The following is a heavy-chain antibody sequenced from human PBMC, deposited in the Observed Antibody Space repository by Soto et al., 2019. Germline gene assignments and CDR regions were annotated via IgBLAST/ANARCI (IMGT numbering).Heavy chain of an antibody. D-gene: IGHD2-2*01. J-gene: IGHJ5*02. CDR3: ARDRRYCSSTSCSNWFDP. CDR2: ISSSSSYI. CDR1: GFTFSSYS. Sequence: GGSLRLSCAASGFTFSSYSMNWVRQAPGKGLEWVSSISSSSSYIYYADSVKGRFTISRDNAKNSLYLQMNSLRAEDTAVYYCARDRRYCSSTSCSNWFDPWGQGTLVTVSS. V-gene: IGHV3-21*01.